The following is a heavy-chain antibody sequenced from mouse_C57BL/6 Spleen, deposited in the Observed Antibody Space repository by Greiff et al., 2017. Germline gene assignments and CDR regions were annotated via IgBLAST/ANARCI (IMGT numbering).Heavy chain of an antibody. CDR2: ISYDGSN. D-gene: IGHD1-1*01. J-gene: IGHJ2*01. CDR3: ARPDYGSSFDY. Sequence: VQLQQSGPGLVKPSQSLSLTCSVTGYSITSGYYWNWIRQFPGNKLEWMGYISYDGSNNYNPSLKNRISITRDTSKNQFFLKLNSVTTEDTATYYCARPDYGSSFDYWGQGTTLTVSS. CDR1: GYSITSGYY. V-gene: IGHV3-6*01.